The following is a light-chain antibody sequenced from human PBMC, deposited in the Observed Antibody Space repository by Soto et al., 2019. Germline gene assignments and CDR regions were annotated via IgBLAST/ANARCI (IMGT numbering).Light chain of an antibody. J-gene: IGKJ4*01. CDR2: GAS. V-gene: IGKV3-15*01. CDR3: QQYNNWLALT. CDR1: QSIANR. Sequence: EIVMTQSPATLSVSPGERATLSCRASQSIANRLAWYQQKPGQAPRLLIYGASTRATGVPARFSGSGSGTEFTLTISSLPSEDFAVYYCQQYNNWLALTFGGGTKVEIK.